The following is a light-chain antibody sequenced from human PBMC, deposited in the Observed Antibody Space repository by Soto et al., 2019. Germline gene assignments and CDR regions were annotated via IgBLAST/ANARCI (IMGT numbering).Light chain of an antibody. CDR1: NSNIETNY. Sequence: QSVLTQPPSASGTPGQRVTISCSGSNSNIETNYVYWYQQLPGRAPKLLIYNTDQRPSGVPDRFSGSKSGTSASLAIIGLRSDDEADYYCASWDDSLIGVVFGGGSMVTVL. CDR2: NTD. V-gene: IGLV1-47*01. J-gene: IGLJ3*02. CDR3: ASWDDSLIGVV.